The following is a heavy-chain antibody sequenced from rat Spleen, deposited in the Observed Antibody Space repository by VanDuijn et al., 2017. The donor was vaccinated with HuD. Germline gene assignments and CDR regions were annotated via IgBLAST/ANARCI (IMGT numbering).Heavy chain of an antibody. D-gene: IGHD1-11*01. CDR1: GFSINNYG. CDR3: ARGGTEGRMAY. V-gene: IGHV2-4*01. J-gene: IGHJ3*01. Sequence: QVQLKESGPGLVQPSQTLSLTCTVSGFSINNYGVIWVRQTPGKGLEWMGVIWTGGSTAYNLVLKSRLSINRDTSKSQVFLKMNSLQTEDTATYYCARGGTEGRMAYWGQGTLVTVSS. CDR2: IWTGGST.